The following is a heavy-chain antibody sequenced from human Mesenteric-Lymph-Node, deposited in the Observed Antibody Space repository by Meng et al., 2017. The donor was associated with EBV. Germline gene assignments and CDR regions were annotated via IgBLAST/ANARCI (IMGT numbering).Heavy chain of an antibody. CDR2: ISSRSSTI. Sequence: QVQLVESGGGLVKPGGSLRLSCGASGFTFSDYYMTWVRQAPGKGLEWVSYISSRSSTIYYADSVKGRFTISRDNAKNSLYLQMDSLRAEDTAVYYCAREMLTITCFDYWGQGTLVTVSS. V-gene: IGHV3-11*01. J-gene: IGHJ4*02. CDR3: AREMLTITCFDY. CDR1: GFTFSDYY. D-gene: IGHD5-24*01.